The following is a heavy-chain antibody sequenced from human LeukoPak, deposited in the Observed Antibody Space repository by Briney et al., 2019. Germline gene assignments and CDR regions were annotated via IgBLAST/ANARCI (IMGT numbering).Heavy chain of an antibody. Sequence: SGTLSLTCTVSGGSISSYYWSWIRQPPGKGLEWIGYIYYSGSTNYNPSLKSRVTISVDTSKNQFSLKLSSVTAADTAVYYCARNPDYGSGHYYGMDVWGQGTTVTVSS. CDR2: IYYSGST. CDR3: ARNPDYGSGHYYGMDV. V-gene: IGHV4-59*01. D-gene: IGHD3-10*01. J-gene: IGHJ6*02. CDR1: GGSISSYY.